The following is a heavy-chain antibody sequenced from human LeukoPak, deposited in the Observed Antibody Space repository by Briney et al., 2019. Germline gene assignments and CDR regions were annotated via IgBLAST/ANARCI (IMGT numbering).Heavy chain of an antibody. Sequence: NPGGSLRLSCAASGFTFSDYTMNWVRQAPGKGLEWIGEINHSGSTHYNPSLKSRVTISLDTSKNQFSLKLNSVTAADTAVYYCATEPGYCSGGRCYGGWFDPWGQGTLVTVSS. D-gene: IGHD2-15*01. J-gene: IGHJ5*02. CDR2: INHSGST. V-gene: IGHV4-34*01. CDR1: GFTFSDYT. CDR3: ATEPGYCSGGRCYGGWFDP.